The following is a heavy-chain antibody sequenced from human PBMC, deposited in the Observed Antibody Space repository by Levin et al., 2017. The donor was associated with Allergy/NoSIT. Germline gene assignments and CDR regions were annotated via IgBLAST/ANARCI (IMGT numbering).Heavy chain of an antibody. D-gene: IGHD6-13*01. CDR3: AKDEAAEGYFDS. CDR2: ISDSGIST. CDR1: GFIFRKSA. Sequence: GGSLRLSCAASGFIFRKSAMSWVRQAPGKGLEWVSSISDSGISTYYADSVKGWFTVSRDNSKNTIYLQMNSLRADDAAVYYCAKDEAAEGYFDSWGQGTLVTVSS. V-gene: IGHV3-23*01. J-gene: IGHJ4*02.